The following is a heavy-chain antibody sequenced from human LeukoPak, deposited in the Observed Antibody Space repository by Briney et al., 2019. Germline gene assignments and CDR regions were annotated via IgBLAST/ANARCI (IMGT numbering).Heavy chain of an antibody. V-gene: IGHV1-46*01. CDR2: INPSGGST. D-gene: IGHD3-22*01. J-gene: IGHJ4*02. Sequence: GASVKVSCKASGYTFTSYYMHWVRQAPGQGLEWMGIINPSGGSTSYAQKFQGRVTMTRDTSTSTVYMELSSLRSEDTAVYYCARAHGIDSSGQATGFWGQGTLVAVSS. CDR3: ARAHGIDSSGQATGF. CDR1: GYTFTSYY.